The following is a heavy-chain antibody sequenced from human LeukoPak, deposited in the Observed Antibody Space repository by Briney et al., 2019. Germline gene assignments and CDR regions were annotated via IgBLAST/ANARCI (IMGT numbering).Heavy chain of an antibody. J-gene: IGHJ4*02. Sequence: GGSLRLSCAASGFTFSNAWMSWVRQAPGKGLDWVGRIKSKTAGGITDYAAPVKGRFTISRDDSKNTLYLQMSSLKTEDTAVYYCTTYLTTFGDTWGQGTLVTVSS. CDR2: IKSKTAGGIT. D-gene: IGHD3-3*01. CDR3: TTYLTTFGDT. V-gene: IGHV3-15*01. CDR1: GFTFSNAW.